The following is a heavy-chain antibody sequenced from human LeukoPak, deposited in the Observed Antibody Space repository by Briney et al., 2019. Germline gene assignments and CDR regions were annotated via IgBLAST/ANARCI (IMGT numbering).Heavy chain of an antibody. Sequence: ASVKVSCKASGYTFTGYYMHWVRQATGQGLEWMGWMNPNSGNTGYAQKFQGRVTMTRNTSISTAYMELSSLRSEDTAVYYCARGLLGGRSSSWSSEYFQHWGQGTLVTVSS. CDR3: ARGLLGGRSSSWSSEYFQH. CDR2: MNPNSGNT. J-gene: IGHJ1*01. D-gene: IGHD6-13*01. V-gene: IGHV1-8*02. CDR1: GYTFTGYY.